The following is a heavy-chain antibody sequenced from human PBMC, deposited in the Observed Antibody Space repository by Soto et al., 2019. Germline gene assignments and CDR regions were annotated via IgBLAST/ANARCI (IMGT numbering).Heavy chain of an antibody. CDR2: IWYDGSNK. J-gene: IGHJ4*02. D-gene: IGHD3-22*01. Sequence: GGSLRLSCAASGFTFSSYSMHWVRQAPGKGLEWVAVIWYDGSNKYYADSVKGRFTISRDNSKNTLYLQMNSLRAEDTAVYYCAREHREYYDSSGPIDYWGQGTLVTVPQ. CDR1: GFTFSSYS. V-gene: IGHV3-33*01. CDR3: AREHREYYDSSGPIDY.